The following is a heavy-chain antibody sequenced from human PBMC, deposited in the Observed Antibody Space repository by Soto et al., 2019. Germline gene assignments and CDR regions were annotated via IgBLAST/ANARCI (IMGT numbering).Heavy chain of an antibody. CDR3: ARHGYCSSTSCYLASFDY. J-gene: IGHJ4*02. D-gene: IGHD2-2*03. V-gene: IGHV4-59*08. CDR1: GGSISSYY. Sequence: SETLSLTCTVSGGSISSYYWSWIRQPPGKGLEWIGYIYYSGSTNYNPSLKSRVTISVDTSKNQFSLKLSSVTAADTAVYYCARHGYCSSTSCYLASFDYWGQGTLVTVSS. CDR2: IYYSGST.